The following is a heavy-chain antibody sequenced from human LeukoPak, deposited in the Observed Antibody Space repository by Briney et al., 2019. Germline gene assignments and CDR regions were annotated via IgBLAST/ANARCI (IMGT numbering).Heavy chain of an antibody. CDR3: ARPGWVRLAFDI. J-gene: IGHJ3*02. CDR2: INHSGST. V-gene: IGHV4-34*01. Sequence: PSETLSLTCAVYGGSFSGYYWSWIRQPPGKGLEWIGEINHSGSTNYNPSLKSRVTISVDTSKNLFSLKLSSVTAADTAVYYCARPGWVRLAFDIWGQGTMVTVSS. D-gene: IGHD1-1*01. CDR1: GGSFSGYY.